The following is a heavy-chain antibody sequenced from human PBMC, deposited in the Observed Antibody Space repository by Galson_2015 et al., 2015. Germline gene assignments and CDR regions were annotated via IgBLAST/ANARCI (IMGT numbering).Heavy chain of an antibody. CDR2: IYYSGST. D-gene: IGHD2-2*02. V-gene: IGHV4-59*08. CDR1: GGSISSYY. Sequence: SETLSLTCTVSGGSISSYYWSWIRQPPGKGLEWIGYIYYSGSTNYNPSLKSRVTISVDTSKNQFSLKLSSVTAADTAVYYCARHCSSTSCYTDYFDYWGQGTLVTVSS. CDR3: ARHCSSTSCYTDYFDY. J-gene: IGHJ4*02.